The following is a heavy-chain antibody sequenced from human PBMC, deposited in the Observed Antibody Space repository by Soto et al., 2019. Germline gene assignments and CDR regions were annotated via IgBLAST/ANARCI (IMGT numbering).Heavy chain of an antibody. D-gene: IGHD5-12*01. CDR3: ARRPRWIAFDY. V-gene: IGHV4-39*01. CDR2: IYYSGST. J-gene: IGHJ4*02. Sequence: SETLSLTCTVSGVSISSSSYYWGWIRQPPGKGLEWIGSIYYSGSTYYNPSLKSRVTISVDTSKHQFSLKLSSVTAADTAVYYCARRPRWIAFDYWGQGTLVTVSS. CDR1: GVSISSSSYY.